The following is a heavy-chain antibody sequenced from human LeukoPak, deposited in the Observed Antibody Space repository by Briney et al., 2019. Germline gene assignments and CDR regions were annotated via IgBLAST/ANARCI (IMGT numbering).Heavy chain of an antibody. CDR2: ISGSGGST. J-gene: IGHJ6*03. V-gene: IGHV3-23*01. CDR3: ARRGLRPDYYYMDV. CDR1: GFTFSSYA. Sequence: GGSLRLSCAASGFTFSSYAMSWVRQAPGKGLEWVSAISGSGGSTYYADSMKGRFTISRDNPKNTLYLQMNSLRAEDMAVYYCARRGLRPDYYYMDVWGKGTTVTVSS. D-gene: IGHD3-3*01.